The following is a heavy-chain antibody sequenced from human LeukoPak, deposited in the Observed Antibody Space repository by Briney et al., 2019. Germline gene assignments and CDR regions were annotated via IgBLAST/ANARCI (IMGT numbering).Heavy chain of an antibody. J-gene: IGHJ4*02. CDR2: IYYSGST. Sequence: SETLSLTCTVSGGSISSSSYYWGWIRQPPGKGLEWIGSIYYSGSTYYNPSLKSRVTISVDTSKNQFSLKLSSVTAADTAAYYCARDSLVGSLHLWFGESTSPNFDYWGQGTLVTVSS. V-gene: IGHV4-39*07. CDR3: ARDSLVGSLHLWFGESTSPNFDY. CDR1: GGSISSSSYY. D-gene: IGHD3-10*01.